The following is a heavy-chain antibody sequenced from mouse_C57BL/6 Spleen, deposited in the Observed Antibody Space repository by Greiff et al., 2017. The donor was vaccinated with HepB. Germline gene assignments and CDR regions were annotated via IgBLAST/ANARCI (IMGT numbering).Heavy chain of an antibody. V-gene: IGHV1-69*01. D-gene: IGHD1-1*01. CDR2: IDPSDSYT. CDR3: ARSGDGSRFAY. Sequence: VQLQQPGAELVMPGASVKLSCKASGYTFTSYWMHWVKQRPGQGLEWIGEIDPSDSYTNYNQKFKGKSTLTVDKSASTAYMQLSSLTSEDSAVYYCARSGDGSRFAYWGQGTLVTVSA. J-gene: IGHJ3*01. CDR1: GYTFTSYW.